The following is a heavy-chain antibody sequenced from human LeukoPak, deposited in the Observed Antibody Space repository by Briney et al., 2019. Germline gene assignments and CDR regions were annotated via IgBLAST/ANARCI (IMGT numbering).Heavy chain of an antibody. CDR3: ARGVSPYFYYYYMDV. J-gene: IGHJ6*03. CDR1: EDTFSNYA. V-gene: IGHV1-69*06. Sequence: SVKLSCKASEDTFSNYAISWVRQAPGQGLEWMGGIVPLFGTANYAQKFQGRVTITADKSTSTAFMELSSLKSEDTAVYYCARGVSPYFYYYYMDVWGKGTTVTVSS. D-gene: IGHD6-6*01. CDR2: IVPLFGTA.